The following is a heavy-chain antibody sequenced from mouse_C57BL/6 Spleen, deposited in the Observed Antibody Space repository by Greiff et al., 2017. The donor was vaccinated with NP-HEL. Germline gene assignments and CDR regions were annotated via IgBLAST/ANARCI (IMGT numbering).Heavy chain of an antibody. CDR2: INPNNGGT. Sequence: EVKLQESGPELVKPGASVKIPCKASGYTFTDYNMDWVKQSHGKSLEWIGDINPNNGGTIYNQKFKGKATLTVDKSSSTAYMELRSLTSEDTAVYYGARRQLRLRDYAMDYWGQGTSVTVSS. V-gene: IGHV1-18*01. J-gene: IGHJ4*01. CDR1: GYTFTDYN. D-gene: IGHD3-2*02. CDR3: ARRQLRLRDYAMDY.